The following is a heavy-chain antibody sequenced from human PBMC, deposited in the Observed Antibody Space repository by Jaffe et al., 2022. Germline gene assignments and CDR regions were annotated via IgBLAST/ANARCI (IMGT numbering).Heavy chain of an antibody. J-gene: IGHJ3*02. D-gene: IGHD6-19*01. CDR1: GFTFGDYA. CDR3: TRDFGGWYPAFDI. V-gene: IGHV3-49*04. Sequence: EVQLVESGGGLVQPGRSLRLSCTASGFTFGDYAMSWVRQAPGKGLEWVGFIRSKAYGGTTEYAASVKGRFTISRDDSKSIAYLQMNSLKTEDTAVYYCTRDFGGWYPAFDIWGQGTMVTVSS. CDR2: IRSKAYGGTT.